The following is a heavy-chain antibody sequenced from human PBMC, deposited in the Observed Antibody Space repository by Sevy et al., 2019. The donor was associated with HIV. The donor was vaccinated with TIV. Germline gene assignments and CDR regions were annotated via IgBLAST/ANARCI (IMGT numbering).Heavy chain of an antibody. CDR2: IYYSGST. J-gene: IGHJ6*02. D-gene: IGHD3-10*02. V-gene: IGHV4-31*03. CDR1: GGSINSGDNY. Sequence: LRLSCTVSGGSINSGDNYWSWIRQHPGKGLEWIGYIYYSGSTYYNPSLKSRITISVDTSKNQFSLMLISVTAADTAVYYCARDLGVRRFRDYYYYGMDVWGQGTTVTVSS. CDR3: ARDLGVRRFRDYYYYGMDV.